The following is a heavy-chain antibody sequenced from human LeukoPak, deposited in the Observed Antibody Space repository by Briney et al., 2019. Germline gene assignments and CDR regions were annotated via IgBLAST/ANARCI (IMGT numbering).Heavy chain of an antibody. D-gene: IGHD5-12*01. CDR3: ARDEYSGLYYYMDV. Sequence: DSVKGRFTISRDNAKKSLHLQMNSLRAEDTAVYYCARDEYSGLYYYMDVWGKGTTVTVPS. V-gene: IGHV3-7*01. J-gene: IGHJ6*03.